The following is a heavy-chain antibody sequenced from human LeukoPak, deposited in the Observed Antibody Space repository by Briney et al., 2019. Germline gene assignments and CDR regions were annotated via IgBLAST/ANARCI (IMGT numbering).Heavy chain of an antibody. Sequence: ASVKVSCKASGYTFTSYDINWVRQATGQGLEWMGWMNPNSGNTGYAQKFQGRVTITRNTSISTAYMELSSLRSEDTAVYYCARGMEQQLVRYGVYYYYYMDVWGKGTTVTVSS. CDR2: MNPNSGNT. D-gene: IGHD6-13*01. CDR1: GYTFTSYD. V-gene: IGHV1-8*03. CDR3: ARGMEQQLVRYGVYYYYYMDV. J-gene: IGHJ6*03.